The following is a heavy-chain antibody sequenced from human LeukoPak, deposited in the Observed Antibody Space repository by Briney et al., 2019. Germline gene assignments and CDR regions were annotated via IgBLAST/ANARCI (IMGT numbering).Heavy chain of an antibody. CDR2: VSSSSSYI. Sequence: GGSLRLSCAASGFTFSSYSMNWVRQAPGKGLEWVSSVSSSSSYIYYADSVKGRFTISRDNAKNSLYLQMNSLRAEDTAVYYCARAFGVYSSGWYGGYWGQGTLVTVSS. V-gene: IGHV3-21*01. CDR1: GFTFSSYS. CDR3: ARAFGVYSSGWYGGY. D-gene: IGHD6-19*01. J-gene: IGHJ4*02.